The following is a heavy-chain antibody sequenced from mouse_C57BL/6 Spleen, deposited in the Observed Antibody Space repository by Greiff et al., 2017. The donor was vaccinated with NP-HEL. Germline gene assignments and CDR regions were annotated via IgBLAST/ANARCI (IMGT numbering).Heavy chain of an antibody. V-gene: IGHV1-80*01. D-gene: IGHD2-4*01. CDR2: IYPGDGDT. CDR1: GYAFSSYW. J-gene: IGHJ3*01. Sequence: QVQLQQPGAELVKPGASVKISCKASGYAFSSYWMHWVKQRPGKGLEWIGKIYPGDGDTNYNGKFKGKATLTADNSSSTAYMQLSSLTSEDSAVDFSARTPSYDYSWYAYWGQGTLVTVSA. CDR3: ARTPSYDYSWYAY.